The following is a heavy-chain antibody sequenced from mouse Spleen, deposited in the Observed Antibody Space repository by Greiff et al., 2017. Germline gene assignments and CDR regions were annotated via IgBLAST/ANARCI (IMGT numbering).Heavy chain of an antibody. V-gene: IGHV1-50*01. D-gene: IGHD2-1*01. CDR2: IDPSDSYT. Sequence: QVQLQQSGAELVKPGASVKLSCKASGYTFTSYWMQWVKQRPGQGLEWIGEIDPSDSYTNYNQKFKGKATLTVDTSSSTAYMQLSSLTSEDSAVYYCAPNGNFPMDYWGQGTSVTVSS. CDR3: APNGNFPMDY. J-gene: IGHJ4*01. CDR1: GYTFTSYW.